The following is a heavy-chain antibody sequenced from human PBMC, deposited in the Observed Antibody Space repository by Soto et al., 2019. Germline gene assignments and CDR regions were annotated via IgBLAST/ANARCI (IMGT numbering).Heavy chain of an antibody. CDR1: GGTFSSYA. J-gene: IGHJ6*02. Sequence: QVQLVQSGAEVKKPGSSVKVSCKAYGGTFSSYAISWVRQAPGQGLEWMGGIIPISGTANYAQKFQGRVTITADESTRSAYMELSSLRAEDTAVYYCARSQGSSTSLEIYYYYYYGMDVWGQGTTVTVSS. D-gene: IGHD2-2*01. V-gene: IGHV1-69*01. CDR2: IIPISGTA. CDR3: ARSQGSSTSLEIYYYYYYGMDV.